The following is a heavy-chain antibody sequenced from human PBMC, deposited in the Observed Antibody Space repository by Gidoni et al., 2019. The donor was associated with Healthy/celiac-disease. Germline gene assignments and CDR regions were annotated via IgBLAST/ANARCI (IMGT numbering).Heavy chain of an antibody. V-gene: IGHV1-8*01. CDR3: AREAARPNGMDV. J-gene: IGHJ6*02. D-gene: IGHD6-6*01. Sequence: AQKFQGRVTMTRNTSISTAYMELSSLRSEDTAVYYCAREAARPNGMDVWGQGTTVTVSS.